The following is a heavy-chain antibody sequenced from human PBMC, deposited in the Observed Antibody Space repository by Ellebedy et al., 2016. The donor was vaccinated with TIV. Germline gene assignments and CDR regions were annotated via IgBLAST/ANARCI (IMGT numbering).Heavy chain of an antibody. V-gene: IGHV3-21*01. CDR2: ISSSSSYI. CDR3: AGDLDV. J-gene: IGHJ4*02. D-gene: IGHD3-3*01. Sequence: GESLKISCAASGFTFSSYSMNWVRQAPGKGLQWVSSISSSSSYIYYADSVKGRFTISRDNAESILYLQMNSLRVEDTAMYYCAGDLDVWGQGILVTVSS. CDR1: GFTFSSYS.